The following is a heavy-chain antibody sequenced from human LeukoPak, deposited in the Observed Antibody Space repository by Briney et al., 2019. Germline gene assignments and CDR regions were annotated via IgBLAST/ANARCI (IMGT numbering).Heavy chain of an antibody. D-gene: IGHD5-12*01. CDR2: IIHIFGTA. Sequence: AVKVSCKPSGGTLSSYAISWVRQAAGQGLEWMRGIIHIFGTANYAQKFQGRVTITADESTSTAYMELSSLRSEDTAVYYCARTDGQVATMPLYYYYGMDVWGKGTTVTVSS. CDR3: ARTDGQVATMPLYYYYGMDV. CDR1: GGTLSSYA. V-gene: IGHV1-69*13. J-gene: IGHJ6*04.